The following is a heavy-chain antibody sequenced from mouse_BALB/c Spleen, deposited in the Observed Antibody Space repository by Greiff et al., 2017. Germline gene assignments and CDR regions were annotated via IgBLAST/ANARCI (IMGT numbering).Heavy chain of an antibody. J-gene: IGHJ4*01. CDR3: ARRDYEAMDY. Sequence: EVHLVESGGDLVKPGGSLKLSCAASGFTFSSYGMSWVRQTPDKRLEWVATISSGGSYTYYPDSVKGRFTISRDNAKNTLYLQMSSLKSEDTAMYYCARRDYEAMDYWGQGTSVTVSS. CDR2: ISSGGSYT. V-gene: IGHV5-6*01. CDR1: GFTFSSYG.